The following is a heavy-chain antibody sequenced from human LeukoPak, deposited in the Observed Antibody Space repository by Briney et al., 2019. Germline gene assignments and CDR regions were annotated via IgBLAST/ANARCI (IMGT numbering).Heavy chain of an antibody. CDR3: ARDPGFYGSGTIGAFDI. CDR1: GGSIRSYY. D-gene: IGHD3-10*01. V-gene: IGHV4-4*07. J-gene: IGHJ3*02. CDR2: IYSSGST. Sequence: SETLSLTCTVSGGSIRSYYWSWIRQPAGKGLEWIGRIYSSGSTNDNPSLESRVTMSVDTSKNQFSLKLRSVTAADTAVYYCARDPGFYGSGTIGAFDIWGQGRMVTVSS.